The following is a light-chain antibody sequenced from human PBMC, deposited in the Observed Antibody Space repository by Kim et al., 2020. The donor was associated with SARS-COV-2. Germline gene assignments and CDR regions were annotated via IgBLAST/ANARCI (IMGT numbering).Light chain of an antibody. CDR1: RSIDTN. CDR3: QQRNNWPPVVT. Sequence: PGGEATPLYRTSRSIDTNLAGCQHQPTRAPRLLVYYASNRATGGPDRISGSGSGTDFTLIISSLGPDDVSAYYCQQRNNWPPVVTFGGGTKVDIK. CDR2: YAS. V-gene: IGKV3-11*01. J-gene: IGKJ4*01.